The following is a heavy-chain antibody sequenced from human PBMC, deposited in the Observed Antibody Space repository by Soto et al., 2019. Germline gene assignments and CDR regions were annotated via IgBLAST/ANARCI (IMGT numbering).Heavy chain of an antibody. CDR1: GYTFSSYT. CDR2: IIPVFNSA. J-gene: IGHJ4*02. V-gene: IGHV1-69*01. D-gene: IGHD6-25*01. CDR3: ARIGDGNQRPFDY. Sequence: QARLVQSGAEVKKPGSSVKVSCKASGYTFSSYTINWVRQAPGQGLELMGGIIPVFNSATYAQKFQGRVTITADESTSTAYLELRSLRSEDTAVYYCARIGDGNQRPFDYWGQGTLVTVSS.